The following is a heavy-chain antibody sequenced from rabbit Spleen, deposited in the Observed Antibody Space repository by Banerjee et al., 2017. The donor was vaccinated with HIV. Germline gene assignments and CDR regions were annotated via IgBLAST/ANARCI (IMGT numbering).Heavy chain of an antibody. CDR1: GFDLSSYYY. CDR3: ARDVDTIYFRFSL. V-gene: IGHV1S40*01. J-gene: IGHJ3*01. D-gene: IGHD1-1*01. CDR2: IYIGGGST. Sequence: QSLEESGGDLVKPGASLTLTCTVSGFDLSSYYYMCWVRQAPGKGLEWIACIYIGGGSTFYASWAKGRFTISETSSTTVTLQMTSLTAADTATYFCARDVDTIYFRFSLWGQGTLVTVS.